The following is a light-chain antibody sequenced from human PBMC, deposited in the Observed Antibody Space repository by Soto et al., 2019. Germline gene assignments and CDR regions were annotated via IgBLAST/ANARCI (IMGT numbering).Light chain of an antibody. CDR1: QSISTN. V-gene: IGKV3-15*01. CDR2: GAS. Sequence: IVMAQSPSTLSVSPGERVTLSCRAGQSISTNLAWYQQKPGQAPRLLIYGASTRATGFPARFSGSGSGTEFTLTISSLQSEDFAVYYCQQYNIWPLTFGGGTKVDIK. J-gene: IGKJ4*01. CDR3: QQYNIWPLT.